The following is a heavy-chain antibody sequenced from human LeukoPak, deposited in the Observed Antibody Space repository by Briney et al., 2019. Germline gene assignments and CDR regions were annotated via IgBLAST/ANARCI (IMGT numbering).Heavy chain of an antibody. CDR3: SRDATGDH. CDR2: SRNRAKSYTT. V-gene: IGHV3-72*01. Sequence: PGGSLRLSCAVSGFXFSDHYIDWVRQAPGKGLEWVGRSRNRAKSYTTDYAASVKGRFTISRDDSKSTLYLQMNSLETEDTAVYYCSRDATGDHWGQGTLVSVSS. J-gene: IGHJ4*02. CDR1: GFXFSDHY.